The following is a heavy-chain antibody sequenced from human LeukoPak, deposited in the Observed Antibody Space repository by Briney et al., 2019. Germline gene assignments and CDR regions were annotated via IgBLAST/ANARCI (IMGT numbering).Heavy chain of an antibody. D-gene: IGHD2-21*02. V-gene: IGHV3-23*01. Sequence: PGGSLRLSCSASGFTFNTYGMSWVRQAPGKGLEWVSTISGRDSNTYYTDSVEGRFTISRDNSKNTLFLQINSVRDEDTATYYCAKQSEYGGDSNYFDYWGQGTPVTVSS. CDR1: GFTFNTYG. CDR2: ISGRDSNT. J-gene: IGHJ4*02. CDR3: AKQSEYGGDSNYFDY.